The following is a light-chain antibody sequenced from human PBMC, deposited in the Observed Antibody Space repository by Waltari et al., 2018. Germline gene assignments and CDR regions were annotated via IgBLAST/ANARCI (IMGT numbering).Light chain of an antibody. V-gene: IGKV1-39*01. CDR2: AAS. CDR3: QQSYSTPLT. J-gene: IGKJ4*01. Sequence: DLQMTQSPSSLSASVGDRVTISFRASQPISTDLNWYQPKPGKAPKLLIYAASSLQRGAQSRFCGGGSGTDFTITISGLQPEEFATDYCQQSYSTPLTFGGGTKVEIK. CDR1: QPISTD.